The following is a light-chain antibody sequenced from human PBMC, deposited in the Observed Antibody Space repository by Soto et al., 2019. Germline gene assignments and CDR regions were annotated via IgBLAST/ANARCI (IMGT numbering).Light chain of an antibody. V-gene: IGLV2-14*03. CDR1: SSDVGAYHS. J-gene: IGLJ3*02. CDR2: DVS. Sequence: QSALTQPASVSGSPGQSFTISCTGTSSDVGAYHSVSWYQQHPGKAPKLIIFDVSNRPSGVSDRFSGSKSGNTASLTISGLQAEDEADYYCSSFTDTGTVMFGGGIKVTVL. CDR3: SSFTDTGTVM.